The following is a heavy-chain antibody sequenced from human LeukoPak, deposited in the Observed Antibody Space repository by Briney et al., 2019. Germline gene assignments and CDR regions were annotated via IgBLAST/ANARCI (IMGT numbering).Heavy chain of an antibody. D-gene: IGHD1-1*01. V-gene: IGHV4-59*01. Sequence: SETLSLTCTVSGGSISGFYWDWIRQPPGKGLEWLGYIYYTGLTNYNPSLGSRITMSVDTSKNQLSLKLGSVTAADTAVYYCGRWNEGWDHLGQEPWSPSPQ. J-gene: IGHJ4*02. CDR1: GGSISGFY. CDR2: IYYTGLT. CDR3: GRWNEGWDH.